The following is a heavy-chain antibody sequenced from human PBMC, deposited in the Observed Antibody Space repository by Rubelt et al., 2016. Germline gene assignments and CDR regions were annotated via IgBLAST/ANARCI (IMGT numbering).Heavy chain of an antibody. CDR1: GFTFSSYA. Sequence: EVQLLESGGGLVQPGGSLRLSCAASGFTFSSYAMSWVRQAPGKGLEWVSSISSSSSYIYYADSVKGRFTISRDNGKNSLYLQMNSLRAEDTAVYYCASGGRGYYDSSGYYSPWGQGTLVTVSS. CDR2: ISSSSSYI. J-gene: IGHJ5*02. CDR3: ASGGRGYYDSSGYYSP. V-gene: IGHV3-21*01. D-gene: IGHD3-22*01.